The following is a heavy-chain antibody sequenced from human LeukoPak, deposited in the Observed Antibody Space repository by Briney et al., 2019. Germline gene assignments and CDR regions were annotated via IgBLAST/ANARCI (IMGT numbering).Heavy chain of an antibody. CDR1: GFIFSRYG. CDR3: AKGPLLGELFSFDY. CDR2: ISYDGSNK. V-gene: IGHV3-30*18. D-gene: IGHD3-16*01. Sequence: GGSLRLSCAASGFIFSRYGMHWVRQAPGKGLEWVAVISYDGSNKYYADSVKGRFTISRDNSKNTLYLQMNSLRAEDTAVYYCAKGPLLGELFSFDYWGQGTLVTVSS. J-gene: IGHJ4*02.